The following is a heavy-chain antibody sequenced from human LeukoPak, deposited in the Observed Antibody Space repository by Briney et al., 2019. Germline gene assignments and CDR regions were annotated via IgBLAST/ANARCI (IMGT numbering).Heavy chain of an antibody. Sequence: PGGCLRLACAASGFTFSSYAMSWVRQAPGKGLEWVSAISGSGGSTYYADCVKGRFTISRDKSKNTLYLQMNTLRAEHPAVYYCAKSICSSTSCPFDYWGQGTLVTVSS. J-gene: IGHJ4*02. CDR2: ISGSGGST. CDR3: AKSICSSTSCPFDY. V-gene: IGHV3-23*01. CDR1: GFTFSSYA. D-gene: IGHD2-2*01.